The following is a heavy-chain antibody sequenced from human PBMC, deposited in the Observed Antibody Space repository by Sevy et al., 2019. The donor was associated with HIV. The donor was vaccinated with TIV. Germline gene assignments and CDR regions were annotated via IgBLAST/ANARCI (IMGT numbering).Heavy chain of an antibody. J-gene: IGHJ6*02. Sequence: ASVQVSCKAAGYSFTNFDINWVRQATGQGLEWMGWMNPNNGNTHYAQTFQGRVTMTRSSSANTAYMELSSLTSEDTAIYYCARARLDYEFWSGSYFSRAPWGYKYYAMDVWGQGTTVTVSS. CDR1: GYSFTNFD. CDR2: MNPNNGNT. D-gene: IGHD3-3*01. V-gene: IGHV1-8*01. CDR3: ARARLDYEFWSGSYFSRAPWGYKYYAMDV.